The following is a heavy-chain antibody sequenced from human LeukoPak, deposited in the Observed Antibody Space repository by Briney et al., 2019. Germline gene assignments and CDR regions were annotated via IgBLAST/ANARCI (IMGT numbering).Heavy chain of an antibody. CDR2: INNSGST. CDR1: GGSFSGYY. Sequence: SGTLSLTCAVYGGSFSGYYWSWLRQPPGKGLEWMGGINNSGSTNYNPSLKSRVTISVDTSKNQFSLKLSSVTAADTAVYYCARGRQLLLWCGELPGVWFDPWGQGTLVTVSS. D-gene: IGHD3-10*01. CDR3: ARGRQLLLWCGELPGVWFDP. J-gene: IGHJ5*02. V-gene: IGHV4-34*01.